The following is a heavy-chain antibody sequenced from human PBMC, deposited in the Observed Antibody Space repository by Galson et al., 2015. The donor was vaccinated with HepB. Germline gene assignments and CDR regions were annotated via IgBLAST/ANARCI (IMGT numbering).Heavy chain of an antibody. CDR3: ATGHFHMGI. CDR1: RFAFGSFW. D-gene: IGHD3-3*02. J-gene: IGHJ6*02. V-gene: IGHV3-7*01. Sequence: SLRLSCAVSRFAFGSFWMSWVRQAPGKGLEWVAHIRGDGNEKYYVESVKGRFTISRDNAKNSLYLQMDSLRAEDTAVYCCATGHFHMGIWGQGTTVTVSS. CDR2: IRGDGNEK.